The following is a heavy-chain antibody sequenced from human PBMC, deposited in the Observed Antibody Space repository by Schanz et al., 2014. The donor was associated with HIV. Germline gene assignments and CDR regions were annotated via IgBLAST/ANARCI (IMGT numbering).Heavy chain of an antibody. CDR3: AREKVGILADYTPNGMDI. CDR1: GYTFTGYY. D-gene: IGHD3-9*01. J-gene: IGHJ1*01. V-gene: IGHV1-2*02. Sequence: QVQLVQSGAEVKKPGASVKVSCKASGYTFTGYYIHWVRQAPGQGLEWMGWINPNSGGTNYAPKFQGRVTMTRDTSVSTAYMELSRLTSDDTAMYYCAREKVGILADYTPNGMDIWGQGTLVTVSS. CDR2: INPNSGGT.